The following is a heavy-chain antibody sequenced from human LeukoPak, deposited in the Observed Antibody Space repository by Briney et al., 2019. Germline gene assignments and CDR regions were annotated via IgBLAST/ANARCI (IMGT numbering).Heavy chain of an antibody. CDR3: ARDRYCSSTSCYRGRFDP. J-gene: IGHJ5*02. D-gene: IGHD2-2*01. CDR1: GYTFTSYG. V-gene: IGHV1-18*04. Sequence: ASVKVSCKASGYTFTSYGIGWVRLAPGQGLEWMGWISAYNGNTNYAQKLQGRVTMTTDTSTSTAYMELRSLRSDDTAVYYCARDRYCSSTSCYRGRFDPWGQGTLVTVSS. CDR2: ISAYNGNT.